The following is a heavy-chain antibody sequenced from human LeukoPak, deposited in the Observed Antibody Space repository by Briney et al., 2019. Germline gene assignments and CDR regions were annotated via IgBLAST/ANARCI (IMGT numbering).Heavy chain of an antibody. CDR2: IIPILGIA. D-gene: IGHD1-20*01. CDR1: GGTFSSYT. J-gene: IGHJ4*02. Sequence: GASVKVSCKASGGTFSSYTISWVRQAPGQGLEWTGRIIPILGIANYAQKFQGRVTITADKSTSTAYMELSSLRSEDTAVYYCARDREVTGTTVGLDYWGQGTLVTVSS. V-gene: IGHV1-69*04. CDR3: ARDREVTGTTVGLDY.